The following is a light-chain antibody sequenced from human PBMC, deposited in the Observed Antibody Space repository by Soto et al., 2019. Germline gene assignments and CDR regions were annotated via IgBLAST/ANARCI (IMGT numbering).Light chain of an antibody. CDR2: GAS. Sequence: EIVLTQSPATLSVSPGERATLSCRASQSVDTYLAWYQQKPGQAPRPLIYGASNRATGNPAKLIGSGSGTEFTLTISSLQTEDCAVYYCHQYDHWPRGTFGQGTKLEI. J-gene: IGKJ2*01. V-gene: IGKV3-15*01. CDR1: QSVDTY. CDR3: HQYDHWPRGT.